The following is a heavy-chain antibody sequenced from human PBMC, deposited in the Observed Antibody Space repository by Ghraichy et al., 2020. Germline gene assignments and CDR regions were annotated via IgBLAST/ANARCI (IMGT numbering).Heavy chain of an antibody. Sequence: GGSLRLSCTASGFTFGDYGMSWVRQAPGMGLEWVGFIRGRAYGGTTEYAASVKGRFTISRDDSKSIAYLQMNSLKTEDTAVYYCARGDSSGWYVDYWGQGTLVTVSS. CDR1: GFTFGDYG. D-gene: IGHD6-19*01. CDR3: ARGDSSGWYVDY. CDR2: IRGRAYGGTT. J-gene: IGHJ4*02. V-gene: IGHV3-49*04.